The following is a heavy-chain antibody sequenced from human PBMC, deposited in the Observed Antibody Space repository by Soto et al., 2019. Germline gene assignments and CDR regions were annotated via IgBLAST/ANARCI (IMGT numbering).Heavy chain of an antibody. Sequence: PSETLSLTCTVSGGSISSGDYYWSWIRQPPGKGLEWIGYIYYSGSTYYNPSLKSRVTISVDTSKNQFSLKLSSVTAADTAVYYCARGPPLYSSGWYVDYWGQGTLVTVSS. J-gene: IGHJ4*02. CDR3: ARGPPLYSSGWYVDY. CDR1: GGSISSGDYY. CDR2: IYYSGST. V-gene: IGHV4-30-4*01. D-gene: IGHD6-19*01.